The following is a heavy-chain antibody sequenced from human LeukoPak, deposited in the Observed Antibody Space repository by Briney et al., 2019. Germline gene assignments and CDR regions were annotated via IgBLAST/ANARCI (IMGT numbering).Heavy chain of an antibody. CDR1: GGSISSGSYY. D-gene: IGHD6-19*01. CDR2: IYTSGST. V-gene: IGHV4-61*02. Sequence: SETLSLTCTVSGGSISSGSYYWSWIRQPAGKGLDWIGRIYTSGSTNYNPSLKSRVTISVDTSKNQFSLMLSSVTAADTAVYYCASSGWYLSSFNWGQGTLVTVSS. J-gene: IGHJ4*02. CDR3: ASSGWYLSSFN.